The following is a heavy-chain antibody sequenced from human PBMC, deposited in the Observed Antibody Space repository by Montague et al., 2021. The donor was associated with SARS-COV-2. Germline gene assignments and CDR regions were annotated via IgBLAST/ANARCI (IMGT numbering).Heavy chain of an antibody. Sequence: SLRLSCAASGFTFSTYWMHWVRQAPGKGPVWVAHIYQDGSETSYADSVKGRFTISRDNAKNTLYLQMDSLRAEDTAVYYCARGFCSSRNCYGWDFELGGRGTLVTVSS. D-gene: IGHD2-2*01. CDR2: IYQDGSET. CDR1: GFTFSTYW. V-gene: IGHV3-74*01. CDR3: ARGFCSSRNCYGWDFEL. J-gene: IGHJ2*01.